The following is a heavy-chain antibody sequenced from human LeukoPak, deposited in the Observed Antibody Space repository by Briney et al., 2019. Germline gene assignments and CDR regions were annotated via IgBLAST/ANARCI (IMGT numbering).Heavy chain of an antibody. D-gene: IGHD3-3*01. V-gene: IGHV4-39*07. CDR2: IYYSGST. Sequence: SETLSLTCTVSGGSISSSSYYWGWIRQPPGKGLEWIGSIYYSGSTYYNPSLKSRVTISVDTSKNQFSLKLSSVTAADTAVYYCARGVTIFGVGLGGFYYYYYMDVWGKGTTVTVSS. CDR3: ARGVTIFGVGLGGFYYYYYMDV. J-gene: IGHJ6*03. CDR1: GGSISSSSYY.